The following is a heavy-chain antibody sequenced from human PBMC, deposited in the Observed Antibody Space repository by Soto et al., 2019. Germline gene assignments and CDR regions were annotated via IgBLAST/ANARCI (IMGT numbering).Heavy chain of an antibody. J-gene: IGHJ6*02. Sequence: ASVKVSCKASGNTFSGYGISWVRQAPGQRPEYMGRISTNNGNTNYAQNIQGRVTMTTDTSTSTGYMELRSLRPDDTAVYYCAIQRAGAYGMDVWGQGTTVTVSS. D-gene: IGHD3-10*01. CDR1: GNTFSGYG. CDR2: ISTNNGNT. V-gene: IGHV1-18*01. CDR3: AIQRAGAYGMDV.